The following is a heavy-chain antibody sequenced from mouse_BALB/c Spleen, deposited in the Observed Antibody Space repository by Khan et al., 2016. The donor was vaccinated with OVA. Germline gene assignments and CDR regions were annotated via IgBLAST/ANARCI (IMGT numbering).Heavy chain of an antibody. CDR3: AWSNYYGSSLYAMDY. V-gene: IGHV1S41*01. D-gene: IGHD1-1*01. J-gene: IGHJ4*01. CDR2: FAPGSGSP. CDR1: GYTFTSYW. Sequence: DLVKPGASVKLSCKASGYTFTSYWINWIKQRPGQGLEWIGRFAPGSGSPFYNEIFKGKATLTVDTSSSTAYIQLSSLSSEDSAVYFCAWSNYYGSSLYAMDYLGQGTSVTFTS.